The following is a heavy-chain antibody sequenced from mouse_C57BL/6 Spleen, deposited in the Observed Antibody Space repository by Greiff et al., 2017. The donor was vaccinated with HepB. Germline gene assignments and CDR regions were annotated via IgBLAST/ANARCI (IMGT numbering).Heavy chain of an antibody. Sequence: VQLQQSGPELVKPGASVKISCKASGYTFTDYYMNWVKQSHGKSLEWIGDINPNNGGTSYNQKFKGKATLTVDKSSSTAYMELRSLTSEDSAVYYCARIYLYDGYYVYFDYWGQGTTLTVSS. CDR1: GYTFTDYY. J-gene: IGHJ2*01. CDR2: INPNNGGT. CDR3: ARIYLYDGYYVYFDY. D-gene: IGHD2-3*01. V-gene: IGHV1-26*01.